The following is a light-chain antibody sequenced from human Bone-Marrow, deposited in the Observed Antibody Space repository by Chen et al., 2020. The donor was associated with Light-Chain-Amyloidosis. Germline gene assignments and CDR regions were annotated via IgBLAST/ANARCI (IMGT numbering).Light chain of an antibody. CDR2: GNS. CDR1: TSNIGEGYD. Sequence: HSVLTQPPSVSGAPGQRVAISCSGRTSNIGEGYDVHWYQQLPGTAPKLLTYGNSDRPSGLPDRYSGSKSGTSASPAITVLRAEDEADYYCQSYDSSLSASNWVFGGGTKLTVL. J-gene: IGLJ3*02. CDR3: QSYDSSLSASNWV. V-gene: IGLV1-40*01.